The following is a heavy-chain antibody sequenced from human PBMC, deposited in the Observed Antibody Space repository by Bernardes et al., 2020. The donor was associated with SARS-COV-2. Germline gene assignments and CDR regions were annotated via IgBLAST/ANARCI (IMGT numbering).Heavy chain of an antibody. J-gene: IGHJ4*02. D-gene: IGHD5-12*01. CDR2: IYYSGST. V-gene: IGHV4-31*03. Sequence: SETLSLTCTVSGGSISSGGYYWSWIRQYPGKGLEWIGYIYYSGSTYYIPYLRSRVTMSVDTSKNQFSLKLSSVTAADTAVYYCARVREYSGYDLNFDYWGQGTLVTVSS. CDR3: ARVREYSGYDLNFDY. CDR1: GGSISSGGYY.